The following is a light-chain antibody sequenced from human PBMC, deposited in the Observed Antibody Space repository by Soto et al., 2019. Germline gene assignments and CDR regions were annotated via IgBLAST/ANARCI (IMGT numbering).Light chain of an antibody. CDR2: KAS. V-gene: IGKV1-5*03. CDR3: QQYDSFLS. CDR1: QSISTW. J-gene: IGKJ4*01. Sequence: DIQMTQSPSTLSASVGDRAIITCRASQSISTWVAWYQQKPGKAPKLLISKASTLESGVPSRFSGSGSGTEFTITISSLQPDDFATYYCQQYDSFLSFGGGTKVEIK.